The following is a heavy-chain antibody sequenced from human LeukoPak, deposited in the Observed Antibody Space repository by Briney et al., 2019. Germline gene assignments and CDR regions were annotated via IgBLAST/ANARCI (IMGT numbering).Heavy chain of an antibody. D-gene: IGHD5-18*01. CDR1: GGSIRSGDYY. J-gene: IGHJ4*02. Sequence: SQTLSLTCTVSGGSIRSGDYYWSWIRQPPGKGLEWIGYIYYSGSTYYNPSLKSRVTISVDTSKNQFSLKLSSVTAADTAVYYCAREVRGYSYGYFDYWSQGTLVTVSS. CDR2: IYYSGST. V-gene: IGHV4-30-4*01. CDR3: AREVRGYSYGYFDY.